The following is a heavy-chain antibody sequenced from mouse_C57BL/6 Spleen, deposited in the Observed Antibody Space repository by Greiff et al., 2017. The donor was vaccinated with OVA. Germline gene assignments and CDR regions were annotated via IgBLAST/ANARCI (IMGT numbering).Heavy chain of an antibody. Sequence: EVQLQQSGPELVKPGASVKISCKASGYTFTDYYMNWVKQSHGKSLEWIGDINPNNGGTCYNQKFKGKATLTVDKSSSTAYMELRSLTSEDSAVYYCARKGKYDYDWFAYWGQGTLVTVSA. D-gene: IGHD2-4*01. CDR3: ARKGKYDYDWFAY. CDR2: INPNNGGT. J-gene: IGHJ3*01. CDR1: GYTFTDYY. V-gene: IGHV1-26*01.